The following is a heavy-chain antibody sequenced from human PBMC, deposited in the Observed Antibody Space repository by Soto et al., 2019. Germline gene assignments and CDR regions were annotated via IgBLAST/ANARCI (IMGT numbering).Heavy chain of an antibody. V-gene: IGHV3-21*01. CDR3: ARDLPRGGGLQLPYPDY. Sequence: GGSLRLSCAASGFTFSSYSMNWVRQAPGKGLEWVSSISSSSSYIYYADSVKGRFTISRDNAKNSLYLQMNSLRAEDTAVYYCARDLPRGGGLQLPYPDYWGQGTLVTVSS. CDR1: GFTFSSYS. D-gene: IGHD4-4*01. J-gene: IGHJ4*02. CDR2: ISSSSSYI.